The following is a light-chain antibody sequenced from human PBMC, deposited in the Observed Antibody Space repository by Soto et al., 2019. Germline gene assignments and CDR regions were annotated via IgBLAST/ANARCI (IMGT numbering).Light chain of an antibody. CDR2: QAS. CDR3: QLYNCYSLT. Sequence: SPAARSANKEDRVTSTWRASQTISSWLAWYQQKPGEAHRLLIYQASSLETEVPSRFSGSGSGTEFTLTISSLQPGDFATYYCQLYNCYSLTFG. V-gene: IGKV1-5*03. CDR1: QTISSW. J-gene: IGKJ2*01.